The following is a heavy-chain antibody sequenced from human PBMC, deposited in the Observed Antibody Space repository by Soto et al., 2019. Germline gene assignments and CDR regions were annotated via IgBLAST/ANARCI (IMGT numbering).Heavy chain of an antibody. J-gene: IGHJ5*02. D-gene: IGHD3-10*01. CDR1: GGSLRSDDYY. V-gene: IGHV4-30-4*01. CDR3: ARFPSVYSSPSGSYEENNWFDP. CDR2: IYHSGST. Sequence: SETLSLTCTVSGGSLRSDDYYWSWIRQPPGKGLEWIGHIYHSGSTYYSLSLKSRVTMSVDTSKNQFSLNLSSVTAADTAVYFCARFPSVYSSPSGSYEENNWFDPWGQGTLVNVSS.